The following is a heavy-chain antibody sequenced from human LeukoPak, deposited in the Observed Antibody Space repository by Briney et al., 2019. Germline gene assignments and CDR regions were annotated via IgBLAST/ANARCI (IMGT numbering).Heavy chain of an antibody. J-gene: IGHJ3*02. CDR2: MNPNSGNT. CDR1: GYTFTSYD. CDR3: ARTRKLLWFGENTDAFDI. D-gene: IGHD3-10*01. V-gene: IGHV1-8*01. Sequence: ASVKVSCKASGYTFTSYDINWVRQATGQGLEWMGWMNPNSGNTGYAQKFQGRVTMTRDTSISTAYMELSRLRSDDTAVYYCARTRKLLWFGENTDAFDIWGQGTMVTVSS.